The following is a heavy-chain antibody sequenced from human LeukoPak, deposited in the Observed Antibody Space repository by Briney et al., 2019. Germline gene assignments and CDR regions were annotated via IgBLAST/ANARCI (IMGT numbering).Heavy chain of an antibody. CDR3: ARGAAAGSFDY. CDR1: GFTFSRYS. CDR2: ISSSSSYI. J-gene: IGHJ4*02. D-gene: IGHD6-13*01. Sequence: GGSLSLSCAASGFTFSRYSMNWVRQARRKGLEWVSSISSSSSYIFYADSEKGLFHISRDIAKNSVYLQMNSLRAEDTAVYYCARGAAAGSFDYWGQGTLVTVSS. V-gene: IGHV3-21*01.